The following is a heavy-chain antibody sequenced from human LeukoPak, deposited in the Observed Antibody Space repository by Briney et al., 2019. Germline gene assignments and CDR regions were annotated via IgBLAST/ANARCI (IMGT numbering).Heavy chain of an antibody. J-gene: IGHJ4*02. CDR3: AIGDAQTTLIDY. D-gene: IGHD1-1*01. Sequence: ASAKVSSKASRYTSTSYGLSWVRPAPGQRLEWTGWISAYNGNTNYAQKLQSSVTMTTDTTTSTANIELRSLRSDDTAVYYCAIGDAQTTLIDYWGQGTLVTVSS. V-gene: IGHV1-18*04. CDR1: RYTSTSYG. CDR2: ISAYNGNT.